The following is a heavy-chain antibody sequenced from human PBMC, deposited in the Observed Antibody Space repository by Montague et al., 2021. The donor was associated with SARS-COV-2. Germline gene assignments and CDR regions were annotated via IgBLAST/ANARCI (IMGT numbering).Heavy chain of an antibody. D-gene: IGHD3-9*01. CDR3: ARDLRDYDILTGYL. CDR1: GFTFSSYE. V-gene: IGHV3-48*03. Sequence: LSLSLAASGFTFSSYEMNWVRQAPGKGLEWVSYITSSGSTIYYADSVKGRFTISRDNAKNSLFLQMNSLRAEDTAVYYCARDLRDYDILTGYLWGQGTLVTVSS. CDR2: ITSSGSTI. J-gene: IGHJ4*02.